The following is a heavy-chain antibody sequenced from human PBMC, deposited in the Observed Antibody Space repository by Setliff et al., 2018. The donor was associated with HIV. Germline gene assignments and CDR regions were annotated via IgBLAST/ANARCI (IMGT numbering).Heavy chain of an antibody. CDR2: VNPNSGGT. CDR1: GYTFTDYY. V-gene: IGHV1-2*02. Sequence: ASVKVSCKASGYTFTDYYIHWVRQAPGQGLQWMGWVNPNSGGTNSAQEFQGRVTMTRDTSISTAYMELTWLKPDDTAVYYCARDQGAFFECFDYWGQGSLVTVSS. J-gene: IGHJ4*02. CDR3: ARDQGAFFECFDY. D-gene: IGHD3-16*01.